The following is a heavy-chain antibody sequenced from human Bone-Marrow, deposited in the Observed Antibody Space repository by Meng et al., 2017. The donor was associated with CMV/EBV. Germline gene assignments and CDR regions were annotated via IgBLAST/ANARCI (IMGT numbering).Heavy chain of an antibody. CDR1: GGSISGYY. J-gene: IGHJ4*02. CDR2: MYYSGKT. CDR3: SRVGTDRGGGDCSFDH. V-gene: IGHV4-59*01. D-gene: IGHD2-21*01. Sequence: SETLSLTCTVSGGSISGYYWSWIRQPPGKGLEWLGYMYYSGKTTYNPSLESRVTISLDTSKNQFSLNLRSVTAADTAVYYCSRVGTDRGGGDCSFDHWGQGTLVTVSS.